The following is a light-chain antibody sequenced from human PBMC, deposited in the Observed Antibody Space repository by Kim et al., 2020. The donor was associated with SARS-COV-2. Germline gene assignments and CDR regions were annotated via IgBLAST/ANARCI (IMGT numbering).Light chain of an antibody. CDR1: QSVSSNY. V-gene: IGKV3-20*01. CDR2: GAS. CDR3: QQYDISGPLT. J-gene: IGKJ1*01. Sequence: EIVLTQSPDTLSLSPGERATLSCRASQSVSSNYLAWYQQKPGQAPRLLMYGASTRATDIPDRFSGSGSGTDFTLTVSRLEPEDFAVYYCQQYDISGPLTFGQGTKVDIK.